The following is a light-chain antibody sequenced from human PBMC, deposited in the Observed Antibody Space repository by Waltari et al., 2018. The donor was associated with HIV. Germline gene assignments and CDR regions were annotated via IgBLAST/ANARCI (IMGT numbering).Light chain of an antibody. V-gene: IGLV2-14*01. Sequence: HSALTQPASVSAFPGQSITISCPGTSRLFGISNYVAWYQQHPGNVPKVIISEVISRPSGVSNRFSGSKSGNTASLTISGLQPEDEADYYCTSYTSNDTLLFGGGTKVTVL. CDR1: SRLFGISNY. CDR3: TSYTSNDTLL. CDR2: EVI. J-gene: IGLJ2*01.